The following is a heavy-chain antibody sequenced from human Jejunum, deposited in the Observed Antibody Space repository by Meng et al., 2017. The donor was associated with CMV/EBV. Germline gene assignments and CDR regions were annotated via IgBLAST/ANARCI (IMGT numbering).Heavy chain of an antibody. V-gene: IGHV4-4*02. CDR1: GGSMSSTNW. CDR2: IYHSGST. J-gene: IGHJ4*02. Sequence: LQESCPGLVKPSGPRSSPCAVSGGSMSSTNWWSWVRQPPGKGLEWIGEIYHSGSTNYNPSLKSRVSISVDKSKNQFSLKLSSVTAADTAVYYCARADKVRFDYWGQGTLVTVSS. CDR3: ARADKVRFDY.